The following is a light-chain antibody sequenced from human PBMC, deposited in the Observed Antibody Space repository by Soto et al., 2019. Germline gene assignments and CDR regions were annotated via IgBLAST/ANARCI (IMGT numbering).Light chain of an antibody. Sequence: EIVLTQSPGTLSLSPGERATLSCRASQSVSSSYLAWYQQKPGQAPRLLIYGASSRATGIPDRFSGSGSGTDFTLTSSRLEPEDFALYYCQQYGSSPPTFGQGTKVEIK. J-gene: IGKJ1*01. CDR3: QQYGSSPPT. CDR2: GAS. V-gene: IGKV3-20*01. CDR1: QSVSSSY.